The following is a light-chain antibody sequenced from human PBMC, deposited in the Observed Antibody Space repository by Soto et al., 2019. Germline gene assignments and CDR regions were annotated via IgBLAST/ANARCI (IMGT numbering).Light chain of an antibody. CDR3: QQYGT. CDR1: QSVSSSF. CDR2: GAS. Sequence: EIVLTQSPGALSLSPGERVTLSCRASQSVSSSFITWYQQKPGQAPRLLISGASNRATGIPDRFSGSGSGTDFTLTISRLEPEDFAVYFWQQYGTFGQGTKVELK. J-gene: IGKJ1*01. V-gene: IGKV3-20*01.